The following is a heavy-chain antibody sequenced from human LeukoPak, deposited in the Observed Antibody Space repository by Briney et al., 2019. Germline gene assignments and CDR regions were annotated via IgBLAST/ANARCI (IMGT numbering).Heavy chain of an antibody. Sequence: ASVKVSCKASGYTFTSYGISWVRQAPGQGLEWMGWISAYNGNTNYAQKFQGRVTITADKSTSTAYMELSSLRSEDTAVYYCARSRSRWGESGDDYWGQGTLVTVSS. CDR3: ARSRSRWGESGDDY. V-gene: IGHV1-18*01. J-gene: IGHJ4*02. CDR1: GYTFTSYG. D-gene: IGHD3-16*01. CDR2: ISAYNGNT.